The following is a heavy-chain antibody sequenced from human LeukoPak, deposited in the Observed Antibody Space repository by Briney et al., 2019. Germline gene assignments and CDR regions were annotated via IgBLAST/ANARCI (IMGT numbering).Heavy chain of an antibody. CDR1: GDSIISGNYY. J-gene: IGHJ5*02. CDR2: VYRSGSA. CDR3: GKDGSRIS. V-gene: IGHV4-31*03. Sequence: PSETLSLTCTVSGDSIISGNYYWNSIRQHPGQGLEWIGSVYRSGSAAYNPSLRGRVTISLDTSMNQFSLRLASVTAGDTAVYDCGKDGSRISWGQGNLFSVSS.